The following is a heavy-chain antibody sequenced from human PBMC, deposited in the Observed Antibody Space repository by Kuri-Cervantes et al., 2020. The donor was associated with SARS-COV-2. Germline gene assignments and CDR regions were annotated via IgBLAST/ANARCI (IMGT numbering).Heavy chain of an antibody. Sequence: GSLRLSCTVSGYSISSGYYWGWIRQPPGKGLEWIGCIYHSGSTYYNPSLKSRVTISVDTSKNQFSLKLSSVTAADTAVYYCASEDSSGYFEWFDPWGQGTLVTVSS. CDR3: ASEDSSGYFEWFDP. J-gene: IGHJ5*02. CDR1: GYSISSGYY. CDR2: IYHSGST. V-gene: IGHV4-38-2*02. D-gene: IGHD3-22*01.